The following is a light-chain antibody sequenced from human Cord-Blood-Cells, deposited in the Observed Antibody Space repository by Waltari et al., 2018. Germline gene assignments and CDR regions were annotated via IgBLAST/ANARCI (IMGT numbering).Light chain of an antibody. CDR3: QQYNSDPWT. CDR2: AAS. Sequence: DIQMTQAPSSLSASGGDKVNITCRASQGISKYLAWYQPKPRKVPKLLIYAASTLQSGVPSRFSGSGSGTDFTLTISSLQPEDVATYYCQQYNSDPWTFGQGTKVEIK. J-gene: IGKJ1*01. CDR1: QGISKY. V-gene: IGKV1-27*01.